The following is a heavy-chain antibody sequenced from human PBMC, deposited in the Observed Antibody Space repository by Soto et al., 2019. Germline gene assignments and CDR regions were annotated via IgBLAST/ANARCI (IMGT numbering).Heavy chain of an antibody. V-gene: IGHV1-2*02. Sequence: EASVKVSCKASGYTFTGYYMHWVRQAPGQGPEWMGWINPNSGGTNYAQKFQGRVTMTRDTSISTAYMELSRLRSDDTAVYYCARDKGYCTNGVCYTLDYWGQGTLVTVSS. CDR1: GYTFTGYY. D-gene: IGHD2-8*01. CDR3: ARDKGYCTNGVCYTLDY. CDR2: INPNSGGT. J-gene: IGHJ4*02.